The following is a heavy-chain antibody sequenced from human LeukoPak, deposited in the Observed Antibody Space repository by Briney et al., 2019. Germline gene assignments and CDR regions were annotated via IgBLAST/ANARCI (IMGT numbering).Heavy chain of an antibody. CDR1: GFTVSSNY. J-gene: IGHJ4*02. V-gene: IGHV3-53*01. CDR3: ARGGYNWNPVYFDY. D-gene: IGHD1-20*01. CDR2: IYSGGIT. Sequence: PGGSLRLSCAASGFTVSSNYMSWVRQAPGKGLEWVSVIYSGGITYYADSVKGRFTISRDNSKNTLYLQVNSLRAEDTAVYYCARGGYNWNPVYFDYWGQGTLVTVSS.